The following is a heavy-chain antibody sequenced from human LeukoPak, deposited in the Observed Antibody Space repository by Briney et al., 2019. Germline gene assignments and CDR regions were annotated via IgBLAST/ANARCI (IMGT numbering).Heavy chain of an antibody. CDR1: GYSFTNYW. V-gene: IGHV5-51*01. Sequence: GESLKVSCKGSGYSFTNYWIGWVRQMPGKGLEWMRIIYTGDSDTRYSPSFQGQVTISADKSISTAYLQWSSLKASDTAMYYCATTVTPDAFDIWGQGTMVTVSS. CDR2: IYTGDSDT. CDR3: ATTVTPDAFDI. D-gene: IGHD4-17*01. J-gene: IGHJ3*02.